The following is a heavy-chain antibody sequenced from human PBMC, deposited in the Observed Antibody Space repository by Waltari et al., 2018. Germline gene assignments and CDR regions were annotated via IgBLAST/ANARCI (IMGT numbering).Heavy chain of an antibody. Sequence: QVQLQQWGAGLLKPSETLSLTCAVYGGSFSGYYWSWIRQPPGKGLEWIGEINHSGSTNSNPSLKSGVTISVDTSKNQFSLKLSSVTAADTAVYYCARRGDYGGNAGAFDIWGQGPMVTVSS. J-gene: IGHJ3*02. CDR3: ARRGDYGGNAGAFDI. V-gene: IGHV4-34*01. CDR2: INHSGST. CDR1: GGSFSGYY. D-gene: IGHD4-17*01.